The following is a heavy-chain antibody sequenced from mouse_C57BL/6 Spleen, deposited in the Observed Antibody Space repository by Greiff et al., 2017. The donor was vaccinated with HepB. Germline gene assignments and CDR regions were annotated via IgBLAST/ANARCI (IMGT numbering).Heavy chain of an antibody. Sequence: EVKLVESGGGLVKPGGSLKLSCAASGFTFSDYGMHWVRQAPEKGLEWVAYISSGSSTIYYADTVKGRFTISRDNAKNTLFLQMTSLRSEDTAMYYCARDYYGSLYAMDYWGQGTSVTVSS. CDR1: GFTFSDYG. D-gene: IGHD1-1*01. CDR3: ARDYYGSLYAMDY. CDR2: ISSGSSTI. V-gene: IGHV5-17*01. J-gene: IGHJ4*01.